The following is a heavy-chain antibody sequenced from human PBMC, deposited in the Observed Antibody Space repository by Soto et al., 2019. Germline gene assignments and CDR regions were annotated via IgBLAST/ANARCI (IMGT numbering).Heavy chain of an antibody. CDR2: ISWNSGSI. CDR3: AKANMVRGVIPNAFDI. D-gene: IGHD3-10*01. V-gene: IGHV3-9*01. Sequence: PGGSLRLSCAASGFTFDDYAMHWVRQAPGKGLEWVSGISWNSGSIGYADSVKGRFTISRDNAKNSLYLQMNSLRAEDTALYYCAKANMVRGVIPNAFDIWGQGTMVTVSS. CDR1: GFTFDDYA. J-gene: IGHJ3*02.